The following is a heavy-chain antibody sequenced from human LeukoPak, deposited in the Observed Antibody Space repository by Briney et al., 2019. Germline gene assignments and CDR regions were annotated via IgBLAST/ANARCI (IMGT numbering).Heavy chain of an antibody. J-gene: IGHJ4*02. CDR1: GLTFSSHW. D-gene: IGHD1-14*01. Sequence: GGSLRLSCAASGLTFSSHWMHWVRQAPGKGLEWVSAISGSGGSTYYADSVKGRFTISRDNSKNTLYLQMNSLRAEDTAVYYCAKDSNRRGSSYFDYWGQGTLVTVSS. CDR2: ISGSGGST. V-gene: IGHV3-23*01. CDR3: AKDSNRRGSSYFDY.